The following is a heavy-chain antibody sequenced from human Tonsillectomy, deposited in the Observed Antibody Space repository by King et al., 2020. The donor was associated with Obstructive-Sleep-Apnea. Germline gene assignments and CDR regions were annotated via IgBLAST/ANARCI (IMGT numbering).Heavy chain of an antibody. Sequence: VQLVESGGGLVQPGRSLRLSCAASGFTFDDYAMHWVRQAPGKGLEWVSGISWKSGRIDYADSVKGRFTISRDNAKNSLYLQMNSLRVEDTALYYCVKDCSGWPYYGMDVWGQGTTVTVSS. CDR2: ISWKSGRI. J-gene: IGHJ6*02. CDR3: VKDCSGWPYYGMDV. V-gene: IGHV3-9*01. CDR1: GFTFDDYA. D-gene: IGHD6-19*01.